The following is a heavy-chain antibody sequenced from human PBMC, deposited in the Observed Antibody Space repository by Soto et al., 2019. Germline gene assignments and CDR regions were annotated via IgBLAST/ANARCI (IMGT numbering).Heavy chain of an antibody. Sequence: QVQLVQSGAEVKKPGSSVMVSCNASGGTFSSYAINWVRQAPGQGLEWMGGIIPIFATADYAQKFQGRVTITADESTSTAYMELSSLRSEDTAVYYCAQCLLGVNYYYGMDVWGQGTTVTVSS. V-gene: IGHV1-69*12. J-gene: IGHJ6*02. CDR1: GGTFSSYA. D-gene: IGHD3-16*01. CDR2: IIPIFATA. CDR3: AQCLLGVNYYYGMDV.